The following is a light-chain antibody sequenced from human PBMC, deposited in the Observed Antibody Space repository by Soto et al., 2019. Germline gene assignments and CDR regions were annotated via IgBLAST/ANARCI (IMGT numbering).Light chain of an antibody. CDR2: GTS. V-gene: IGKV3D-7*01. CDR3: HQDFNLPWT. J-gene: IGKJ1*01. Sequence: EIVLTQSPGTLSLSPGKRATLSCRASQSISSSYLAWYQQKPGQAPRLLIYGTSTRATGIPVRFSGSGSGTDFTLTISSLQPEDFAVYFCHQDFNLPWTFGQGTKVDIK. CDR1: QSISSSY.